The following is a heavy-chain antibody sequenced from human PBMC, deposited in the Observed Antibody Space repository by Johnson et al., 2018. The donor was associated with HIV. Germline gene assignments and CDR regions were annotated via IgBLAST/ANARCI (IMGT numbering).Heavy chain of an antibody. D-gene: IGHD3-22*01. CDR2: IGTAGNT. Sequence: MLLVESGGGVVQPGGSLRLSCAASGFTFSSYAMSWVRQAPGKGLEWVSAIGTAGNTYYPGSVKGRFTISRENAKNSLYLKMNSLRAGDTAVYYCARVSSGGAFDIWGQGTMVTVSS. J-gene: IGHJ3*02. CDR3: ARVSSGGAFDI. CDR1: GFTFSSYA. V-gene: IGHV3-13*01.